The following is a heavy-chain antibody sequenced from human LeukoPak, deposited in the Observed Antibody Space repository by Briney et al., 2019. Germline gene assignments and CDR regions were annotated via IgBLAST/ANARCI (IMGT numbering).Heavy chain of an antibody. D-gene: IGHD6-19*01. CDR1: GGSISSSSYY. CDR2: IYYSGST. V-gene: IGHV4-39*01. J-gene: IGHJ5*02. Sequence: SETLSLTCTVSGGSISSSSYYWGWIRQPPGKGLEWIGSIYYSGSTYYNPSLKSRVTISVDASKNQFSLKLSSVTAADTAVYYCASSGAIAVARFDPWGQGTLVTVSS. CDR3: ASSGAIAVARFDP.